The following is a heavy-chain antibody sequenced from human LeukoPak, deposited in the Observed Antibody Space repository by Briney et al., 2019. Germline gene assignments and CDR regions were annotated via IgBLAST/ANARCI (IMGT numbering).Heavy chain of an antibody. CDR2: IYYSGST. V-gene: IGHV4-39*01. J-gene: IGHJ6*02. Sequence: SETLSLTCTVSGGSISSSSYYWGWIRQPPGKGLEWIGSIYYSGSTYYNPSLKSRVTISVDTSKNQFSLKLSSVTAADTAVYYCARHDGVYYYYGMDVWGQGTTVTVSS. CDR3: ARHDGVYYYYGMDV. D-gene: IGHD3-16*01. CDR1: GGSISSSSYY.